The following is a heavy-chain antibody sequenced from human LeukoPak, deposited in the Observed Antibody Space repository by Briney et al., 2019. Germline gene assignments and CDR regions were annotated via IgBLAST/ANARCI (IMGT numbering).Heavy chain of an antibody. CDR1: GFTFTSYS. J-gene: IGHJ4*02. CDR2: ISSRSTYI. D-gene: IGHD7-27*01. CDR3: ARNSLTGGNYYFDY. Sequence: PGGSLRLSCAASGFTFTSYSMNWVRQAPGKGLEWVSSISSRSTYIYYADSVKGRFTISRDNAKNSLYLQMNSLRAEDTAVYYCARNSLTGGNYYFDYWGQGTLVTVSS. V-gene: IGHV3-21*01.